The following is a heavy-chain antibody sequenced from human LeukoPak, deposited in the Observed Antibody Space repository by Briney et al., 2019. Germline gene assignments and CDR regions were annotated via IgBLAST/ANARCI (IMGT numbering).Heavy chain of an antibody. CDR1: GFTFSTYS. D-gene: IGHD1-26*01. CDR3: ARDRVGATDYFDY. J-gene: IGHJ4*02. CDR2: ISSSSSTI. V-gene: IGHV3-48*01. Sequence: PGGSLRLSCAASGFTFSTYSMSWVRQAPGKGLEWVSYISSSSSTISYPDSVKGRFTISRDNSKNTLYLQMNSLRAEDTAVYYCARDRVGATDYFDYWGQGTLVTVSS.